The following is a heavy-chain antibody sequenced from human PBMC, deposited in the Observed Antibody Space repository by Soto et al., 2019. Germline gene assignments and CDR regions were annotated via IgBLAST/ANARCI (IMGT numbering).Heavy chain of an antibody. CDR2: IYYSGST. CDR1: GGSISSYY. V-gene: IGHV4-59*01. CDR3: ALIGYCSSTSCYRLYY. J-gene: IGHJ4*02. Sequence: PSETLSLTCTVSGGSISSYYWSWIRQPPGKGLEWIGYIYYSGSTNYNPSLKSRVTISVDTSKNQFSLKLSSVTAADTAVYYCALIGYCSSTSCYRLYYWGQGTLVTVSS. D-gene: IGHD2-2*02.